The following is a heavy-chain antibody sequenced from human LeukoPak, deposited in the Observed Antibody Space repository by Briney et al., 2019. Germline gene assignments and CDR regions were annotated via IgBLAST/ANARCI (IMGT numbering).Heavy chain of an antibody. Sequence: SETLSLTCTVSGVSIRSKYWSWLRQPPGKRLEWLGYISSSGTTNYNPSLKSRVTISVDTSKNQFSLHLRSVTAADTAVYYCARDLAGPNDALDIWGRGTMVTVSS. CDR3: ARDLAGPNDALDI. D-gene: IGHD6-19*01. CDR2: ISSSGTT. V-gene: IGHV4-59*01. J-gene: IGHJ3*02. CDR1: GVSIRSKY.